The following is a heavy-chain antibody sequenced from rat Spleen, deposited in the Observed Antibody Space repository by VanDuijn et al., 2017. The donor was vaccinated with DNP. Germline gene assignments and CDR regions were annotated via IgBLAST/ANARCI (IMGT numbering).Heavy chain of an antibody. Sequence: EVQLVESGGGLVQPGRSLKLSCAASGFTFSDYYMAWVRQTPTKGLEWVAYINYDGSPFYRNSGKGRFTISIDIAKSTLYLQMNSLRSEDMATYYCVSPARGWFAYWGQGTLVTVSS. CDR3: VSPARGWFAY. CDR1: GFTFSDYY. V-gene: IGHV5-22*01. CDR2: INYDGSP. J-gene: IGHJ3*01.